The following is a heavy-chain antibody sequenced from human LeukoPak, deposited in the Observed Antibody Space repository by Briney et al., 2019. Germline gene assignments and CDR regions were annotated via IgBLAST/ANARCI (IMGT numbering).Heavy chain of an antibody. CDR3: AKGTHQPYGKRILDY. J-gene: IGHJ4*02. V-gene: IGHV3-23*01. Sequence: PGGSLRLSCAASGFTFSSYAMSWVRQAPGKGLEWVSAISGSGGSTYYADSVKGRFTISRDNPKNTLYLQMNSLRAEDTAVYYCAKGTHQPYGKRILDYWGQGTLVTVSS. CDR2: ISGSGGST. D-gene: IGHD2-2*01. CDR1: GFTFSSYA.